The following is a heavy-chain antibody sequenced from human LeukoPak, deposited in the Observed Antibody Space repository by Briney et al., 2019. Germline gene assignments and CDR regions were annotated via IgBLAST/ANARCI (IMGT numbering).Heavy chain of an antibody. CDR1: GYSFSNYW. J-gene: IGHJ4*02. CDR3: ARTMVRGVIASARDY. V-gene: IGHV5-51*01. D-gene: IGHD3-10*01. CDR2: IYPGDSDT. Sequence: GESLKISCKGSGYSFSNYWIAWVRQMPGKGLEWMGIIYPGDSDTTYSPSFQGQVTISADKSLSTAYLQWSSLKASDTAMYYCARTMVRGVIASARDYWGQGTLVTVSS.